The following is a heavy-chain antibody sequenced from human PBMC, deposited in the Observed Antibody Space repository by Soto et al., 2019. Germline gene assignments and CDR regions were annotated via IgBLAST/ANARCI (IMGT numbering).Heavy chain of an antibody. CDR1: GGSISSYY. J-gene: IGHJ4*02. Sequence: QVQLQESGPGLVKASETLYLTCSVSGGSISSYYWSWIRQPPGKGLEWIGFISHSGSTSYNPSLKSRVTISVDTSKNQLSLKLTSVTAADTAVYYCARYGGTYYVYWGQGTLVTVSS. CDR2: ISHSGST. D-gene: IGHD1-26*01. CDR3: ARYGGTYYVY. V-gene: IGHV4-59*01.